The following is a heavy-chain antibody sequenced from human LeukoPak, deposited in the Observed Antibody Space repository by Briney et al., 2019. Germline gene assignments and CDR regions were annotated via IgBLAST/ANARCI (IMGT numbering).Heavy chain of an antibody. V-gene: IGHV3-66*01. Sequence: GGSLRLSCAASGFTVSSNYMSWVRQAPGKGLEWVSLIYNGGSTYYADSVKGRFTISRDNSKNTLYLQMNSLRAEDTAVYYCASAYTHGKVDYWGQGTLVTVSS. CDR2: IYNGGST. CDR3: ASAYTHGKVDY. CDR1: GFTVSSNY. D-gene: IGHD5-18*01. J-gene: IGHJ4*02.